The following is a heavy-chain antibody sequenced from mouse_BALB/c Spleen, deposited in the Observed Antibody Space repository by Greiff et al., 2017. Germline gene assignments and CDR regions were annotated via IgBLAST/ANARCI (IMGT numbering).Heavy chain of an antibody. CDR2: IWAGGST. J-gene: IGHJ1*01. CDR3: ASRHYYGSSSYWYFDV. V-gene: IGHV2-9*02. Sequence: VKLMESGPGLVAPSQSLSITCTVSGFSLTSYGVHWVRQPPGKGLEWLGVIWAGGSTNYNSALMSRLSISKDNSKSQVFLKMNSLQTDDTAMYYCASRHYYGSSSYWYFDVWGAGTTVTVSS. CDR1: GFSLTSYG. D-gene: IGHD1-1*01.